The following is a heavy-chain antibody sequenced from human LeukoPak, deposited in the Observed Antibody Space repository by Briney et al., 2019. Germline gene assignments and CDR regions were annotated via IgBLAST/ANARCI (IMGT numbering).Heavy chain of an antibody. CDR3: ARDFGPSRRAFDI. CDR1: GVTFSSNW. CDR2: VSSDGTST. Sequence: GGSLRLSCAVSGVTFSSNWIHWVRQAPGKGLVWVSRVSSDGTSTFYADSVKDRFTFSRDNAKNTLYLQMNSLRAEDTAVYYCARDFGPSRRAFDIWGQGTLVTVSS. D-gene: IGHD3-10*01. V-gene: IGHV3-74*01. J-gene: IGHJ3*02.